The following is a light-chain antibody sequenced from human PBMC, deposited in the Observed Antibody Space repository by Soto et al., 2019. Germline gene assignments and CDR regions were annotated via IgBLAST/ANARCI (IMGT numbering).Light chain of an antibody. CDR2: KAS. J-gene: IGKJ1*01. V-gene: IGKV1-5*03. CDR1: QSISSW. CDR3: QQYNSYPWT. Sequence: DIQMTQSPSTLSASVEDRVTITCRASQSISSWLAWYQQKPGRAPKLQIYKASTLESGVPSTFSGSGSGTEFTLTISSLQPDDFATYYCQQYNSYPWTFGQGTKVEIK.